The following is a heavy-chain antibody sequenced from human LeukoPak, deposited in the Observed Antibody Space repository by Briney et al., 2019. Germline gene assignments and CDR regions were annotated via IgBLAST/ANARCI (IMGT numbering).Heavy chain of an antibody. D-gene: IGHD3-22*01. CDR1: GGSFSGDY. J-gene: IGHJ4*02. V-gene: IGHV4-4*07. CDR3: ARDASITMIVVPMSY. CDR2: IDFTGST. Sequence: SETLSLTCAVYGGSFSGDYWTWIRQPAGKGLEWIGRIDFTGSTNYNPSLKSRVTISKDMSKNQFSLKLSSVTAADTAVYYCARDASITMIVVPMSYWGQGTLVTVSS.